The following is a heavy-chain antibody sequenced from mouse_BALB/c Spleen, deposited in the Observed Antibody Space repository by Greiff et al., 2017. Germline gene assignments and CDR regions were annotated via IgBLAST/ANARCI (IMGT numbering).Heavy chain of an antibody. Sequence: VQLQQSGAELVKPGASVKLSCTASGFNIKDTYMHWVKQRPEQGLEWIGRIDPANGNTKYDPKFQGKATITADTSSNTAYLQLSSLTSEDTAVYYCARGGWDEDYAMDYWGQGTSVTVSS. V-gene: IGHV14-3*02. CDR1: GFNIKDTY. D-gene: IGHD4-1*01. CDR2: IDPANGNT. J-gene: IGHJ4*01. CDR3: ARGGWDEDYAMDY.